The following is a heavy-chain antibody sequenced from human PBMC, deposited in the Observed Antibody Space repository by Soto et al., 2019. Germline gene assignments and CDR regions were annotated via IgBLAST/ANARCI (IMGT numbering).Heavy chain of an antibody. CDR2: IYTSGST. V-gene: IGHV4-4*07. J-gene: IGHJ6*02. D-gene: IGHD3-22*01. CDR3: ARSVVVGLYYYYYGMDV. Sequence: PSETLSLTCTVAGGCISSFYWSWIRQPAGKGLEWIGRIYTSGSTNYNPSLKSRVTMSVDTSKNQFSLKLSSVTAADTSVYYCARSVVVGLYYYYYGMDVWGQGTTVTVSS. CDR1: GGCISSFY.